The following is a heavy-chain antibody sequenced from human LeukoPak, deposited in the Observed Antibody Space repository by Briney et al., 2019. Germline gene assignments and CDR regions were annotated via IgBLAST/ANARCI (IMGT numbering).Heavy chain of an antibody. CDR2: INHSGST. CDR1: GGSFSGYS. CDR3: ARGRYYYGMDV. Sequence: PSEPLSLTCAVYGGSFSGYSWSWIGQPPGKGLEWIGEINHSGSTNYNPSLKSRVTISVDTSKNQFSLKLSSVTAADTAAYYCARGRYYYGMDVWGKGTTVTVSS. J-gene: IGHJ6*04. V-gene: IGHV4-34*01.